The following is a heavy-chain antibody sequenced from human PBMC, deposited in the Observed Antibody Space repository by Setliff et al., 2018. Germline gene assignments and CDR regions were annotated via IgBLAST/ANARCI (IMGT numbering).Heavy chain of an antibody. Sequence: PSETLSLTCAVSGYSISSGYYWGWIRQPPGKGLEWIGSIHHSGSTNYSPSLKSRVSISVDRSKNQFSLNLTSVTAADTAVYYCARAGFELGQYNWFDPWGQGTLVTVSS. CDR1: GYSISSGYY. D-gene: IGHD3-3*02. CDR2: IHHSGST. V-gene: IGHV4-38-2*01. J-gene: IGHJ5*02. CDR3: ARAGFELGQYNWFDP.